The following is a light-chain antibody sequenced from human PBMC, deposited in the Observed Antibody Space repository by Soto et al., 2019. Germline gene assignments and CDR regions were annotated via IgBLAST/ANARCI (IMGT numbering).Light chain of an antibody. V-gene: IGKV1-27*01. CDR2: SAS. Sequence: DIQMTQSPSSLSASVGDRVSITCRASQGIGDFLAWYQQKPGKVPKLLIYSASTLQSGVPSRFSGSGSGTDFTLTISSLQPEDVASYYCQRYDSAPQTFGQGTTVEIK. CDR3: QRYDSAPQT. CDR1: QGIGDF. J-gene: IGKJ1*01.